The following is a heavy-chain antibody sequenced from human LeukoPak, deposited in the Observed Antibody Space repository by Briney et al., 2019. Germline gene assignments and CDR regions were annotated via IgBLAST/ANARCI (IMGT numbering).Heavy chain of an antibody. J-gene: IGHJ4*02. CDR2: IYYSGST. CDR1: GXSIFSYY. V-gene: IGHV4-59*08. Sequence: TSETLSLTCTVSGXSIFSYYRSWIRQPPGKGLESMGYIYYSGSTNYNPSLKSRVTISVDTSKTQFSLRVSSVTAADTAVYYCARHLNNCGDDCYIFDYWGQGTLVTVSS. CDR3: ARHLNNCGDDCYIFDY. D-gene: IGHD2-21*01.